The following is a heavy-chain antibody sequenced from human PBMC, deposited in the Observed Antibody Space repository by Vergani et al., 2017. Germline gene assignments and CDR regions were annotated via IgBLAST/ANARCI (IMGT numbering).Heavy chain of an antibody. V-gene: IGHV4-4*02. Sequence: QVQLQESGPGLVTPSGTLSLTCAVSGGSITSSNWWSWVRQPPGKGLEWIGEIYHSGSTNSNPSLKSRVTISVDKSNNEFSLKLSAVTAADTAVYYCASFEKLGRGYWGQGTLVTVSS. CDR1: GGSITSSNW. D-gene: IGHD3-9*01. CDR2: IYHSGST. CDR3: ASFEKLGRGY. J-gene: IGHJ4*02.